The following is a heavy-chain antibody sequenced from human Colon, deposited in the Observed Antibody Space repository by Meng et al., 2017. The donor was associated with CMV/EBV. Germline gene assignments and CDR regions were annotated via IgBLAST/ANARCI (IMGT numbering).Heavy chain of an antibody. J-gene: IGHJ2*01. D-gene: IGHD1-26*01. CDR1: GFTFSSYA. Sequence: GESLKISCAASGFTFSSYAMSWVRQAPGKGLEWVSAISGSGGSTYYADSVKGRFTISRDNAKNSLYLQMNSLRAEDTAVYYCAREWEGSSGNYYSRYFDLWGRGTLVTVSS. CDR2: ISGSGGST. V-gene: IGHV3-23*01. CDR3: AREWEGSSGNYYSRYFDL.